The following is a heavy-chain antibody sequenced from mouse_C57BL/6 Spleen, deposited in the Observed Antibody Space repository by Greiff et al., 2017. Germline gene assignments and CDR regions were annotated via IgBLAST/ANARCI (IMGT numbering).Heavy chain of an antibody. V-gene: IGHV1-61*01. CDR2: IYPSDSET. D-gene: IGHD2-4*01. CDR3: ARSGYYDYDGWYFDV. CDR1: GYTFTSYW. Sequence: QVQLQQPGAELVRPGSSVKLSCKASGYTFTSYWMDWVKQRPGQGLEWIGNIYPSDSETHYNQKFKDKATLTVDKSSSTAYMQLSSLTSEDSAVYYCARSGYYDYDGWYFDVWGTGTTVTVSS. J-gene: IGHJ1*03.